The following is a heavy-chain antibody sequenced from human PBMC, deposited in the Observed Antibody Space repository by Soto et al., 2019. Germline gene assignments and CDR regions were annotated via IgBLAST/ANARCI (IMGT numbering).Heavy chain of an antibody. CDR1: GYTFSNYV. CDR2: INAGNGNI. J-gene: IGHJ1*01. Sequence: QVQLVQSGAEVKKPGASVKVSCRPSGYTFSNYVMHWVREAPGQTLEWMGWINAGNGNIKYSQKFQDRVTITRDTSASTAYMELSTLRSEDTAVYYCARVDWGYWGQGTLVTVSS. V-gene: IGHV1-3*01. D-gene: IGHD3-9*01. CDR3: ARVDWGY.